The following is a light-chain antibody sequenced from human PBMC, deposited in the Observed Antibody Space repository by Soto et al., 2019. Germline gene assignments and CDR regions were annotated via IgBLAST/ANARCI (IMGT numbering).Light chain of an antibody. CDR1: QSVSSSY. CDR3: QQYGSSP. CDR2: GAS. J-gene: IGKJ5*01. V-gene: IGKV3-20*01. Sequence: EIVLTQSPGTLPLSPVERATLPCRASQSVSSSYLAWYQQKPGQAPRLLIYGASSRATGIPDRFSGSGSGTDFTLTISRLEPEDFAVYYCQQYGSSPFGQGTRLEIK.